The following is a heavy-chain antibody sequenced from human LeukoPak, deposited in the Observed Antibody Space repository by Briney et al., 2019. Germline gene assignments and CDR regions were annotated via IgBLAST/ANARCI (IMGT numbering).Heavy chain of an antibody. Sequence: PGGSLRLSCAASGFTFSSYAMNWVRQAPGKGLEWVSAINRSGGSTYYADSVKGRFTISRDNSKSTLYLQMNSLRAEDTAVYYCAKDPRRNYYDSSGYLVYWGQGTLVSVSS. CDR3: AKDPRRNYYDSSGYLVY. V-gene: IGHV3-23*01. D-gene: IGHD3-22*01. CDR2: INRSGGST. CDR1: GFTFSSYA. J-gene: IGHJ4*02.